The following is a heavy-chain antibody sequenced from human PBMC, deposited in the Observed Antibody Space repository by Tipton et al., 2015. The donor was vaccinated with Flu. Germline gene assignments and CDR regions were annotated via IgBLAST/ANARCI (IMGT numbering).Heavy chain of an antibody. Sequence: TLSLTCTVSGGSISSGGYYWSRIRQHPGKGLEWIGYIYYSGSTYYNPSLKSRVTISVDTSKNQFSLKLSSVTAADTAVYYCARGGSGYPPGGMDVWGQGTTVTVSS. CDR1: GGSISSGGYY. V-gene: IGHV4-31*03. D-gene: IGHD3-22*01. CDR3: ARGGSGYPPGGMDV. J-gene: IGHJ6*02. CDR2: IYYSGST.